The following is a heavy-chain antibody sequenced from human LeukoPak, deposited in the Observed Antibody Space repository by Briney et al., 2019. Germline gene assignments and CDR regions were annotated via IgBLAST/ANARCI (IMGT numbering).Heavy chain of an antibody. Sequence: GGSLRLSCAASGFTVSSNYMTWVRQAPGKGLEWVSFIYTGGSTYYADSVKGRFTISRDNSKNTLYLQMNSLRAEDTAVYYCARAEGGYSSIRGYFQHWGQGTLVTVSS. J-gene: IGHJ1*01. V-gene: IGHV3-53*05. D-gene: IGHD6-13*01. CDR2: IYTGGST. CDR1: GFTVSSNY. CDR3: ARAEGGYSSIRGYFQH.